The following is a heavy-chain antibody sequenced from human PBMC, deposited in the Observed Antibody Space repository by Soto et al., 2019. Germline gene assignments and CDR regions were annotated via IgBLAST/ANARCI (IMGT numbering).Heavy chain of an antibody. J-gene: IGHJ3*02. D-gene: IGHD3-22*01. CDR3: ARRGGYTMIVVVTTRAENAFDI. CDR2: IYYSGST. V-gene: IGHV4-39*01. CDR1: GGSISSSSYY. Sequence: QLQLQESGPGLVKPSETLSLTCTVSGGSISSSSYYWGWIRQPPGKGLEWIGSIYYSGSTYYNPSLKSRVTISVDTSKNQFSLKLSSVTAADTAVYYCARRGGYTMIVVVTTRAENAFDIWGQGTMVTVSS.